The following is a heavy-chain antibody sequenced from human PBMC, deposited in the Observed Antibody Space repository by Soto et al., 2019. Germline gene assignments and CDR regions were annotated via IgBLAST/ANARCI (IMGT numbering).Heavy chain of an antibody. CDR1: GFTFSNAW. J-gene: IGHJ6*02. V-gene: IGHV3-15*07. CDR3: ATEPYQYYLFGMDV. CDR2: IKSKTDGGTT. Sequence: EVQLVESGGGLVKPGGSLRLSCAASGFTFSNAWMNWVRQAPGKGLEWVGRIKSKTDGGTTGYAAPVKGRFTISTDDSLNTRYLQLNSLKTADTAVYDCATEPYQYYLFGMDVWGHGTTVTVSS.